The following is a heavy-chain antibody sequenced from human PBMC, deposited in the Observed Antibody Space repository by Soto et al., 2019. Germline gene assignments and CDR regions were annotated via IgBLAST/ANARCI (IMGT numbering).Heavy chain of an antibody. CDR3: AGAITAVAGDFDY. D-gene: IGHD6-19*01. Sequence: EVQLVESGGGLVQPGGSLRLSCAASGFTFSSYWMSWVRQAPGKGLEWVANIKQDGSEKYYVDSVKGRFTISRDNAKNSLYLQMNSLRAEDTAVYYCAGAITAVAGDFDYWGQGTLVTVSS. J-gene: IGHJ4*02. CDR1: GFTFSSYW. CDR2: IKQDGSEK. V-gene: IGHV3-7*05.